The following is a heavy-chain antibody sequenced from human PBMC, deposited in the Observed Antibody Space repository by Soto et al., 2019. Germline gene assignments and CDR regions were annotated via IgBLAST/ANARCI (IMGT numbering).Heavy chain of an antibody. Sequence: QVQLVQSGAEVKKPGSSVKVSCKASGGTFSSYAISWVRQAPGQGLEWMGGIIPIFGTANYAQKFQGRVTLTADESTSTAYMELSSLRSAHTAVYYCATSSGSRGDAFDIWGQGTMVTVSS. J-gene: IGHJ3*02. CDR3: ATSSGSRGDAFDI. V-gene: IGHV1-69*01. D-gene: IGHD6-13*01. CDR2: IIPIFGTA. CDR1: GGTFSSYA.